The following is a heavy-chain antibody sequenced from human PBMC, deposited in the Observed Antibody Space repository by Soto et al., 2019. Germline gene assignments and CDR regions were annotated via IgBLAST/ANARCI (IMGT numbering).Heavy chain of an antibody. D-gene: IGHD6-19*01. J-gene: IGHJ5*02. V-gene: IGHV3-7*01. CDR1: GFTFSSYW. Sequence: EVQLVESGGGLVQPGGSLRLSCAASGFTFSSYWMSWVRQAPGKGLEWVANIKQDGSEKYYVDSVKGRFTISRDNAKNSLYLQMNSLRAEDTAVYYCARGDLDTSGWYGDWFDPWGQGTLVTVSS. CDR3: ARGDLDTSGWYGDWFDP. CDR2: IKQDGSEK.